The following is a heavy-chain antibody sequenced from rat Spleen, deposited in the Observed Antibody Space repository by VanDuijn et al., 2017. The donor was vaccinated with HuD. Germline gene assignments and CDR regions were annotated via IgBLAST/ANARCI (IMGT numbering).Heavy chain of an antibody. V-gene: IGHV5-19*01. CDR2: ISPTGGST. CDR3: ARHYYDGSYYYVMDA. Sequence: EVQLVESGGGLVQPGRSLRLSCAASGFTFTNYGMHWIRQAPTKGLEWVASISPTGGSTFYRDSVKGRFTVSRYPAKTTLYLQMDSLRSEDTATYYCARHYYDGSYYYVMDAWGQGASVTVSS. D-gene: IGHD1-12*02. J-gene: IGHJ4*01. CDR1: GFTFTNYG.